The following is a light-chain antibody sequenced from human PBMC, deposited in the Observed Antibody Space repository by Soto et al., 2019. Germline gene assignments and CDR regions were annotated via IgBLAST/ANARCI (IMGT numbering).Light chain of an antibody. V-gene: IGLV1-44*01. J-gene: IGLJ2*01. CDR3: AAWDDSLNVL. CDR2: SNN. Sequence: QSVLTQPPSASGTPGQRVTISCCGSSSNIGSNTVNWYQQLPGTAPKLLIYSNNQRPSVVPDRFSGSKSGTSASLAISGLQSEDEADYYCAAWDDSLNVLFGGGTKLTVL. CDR1: SSNIGSNT.